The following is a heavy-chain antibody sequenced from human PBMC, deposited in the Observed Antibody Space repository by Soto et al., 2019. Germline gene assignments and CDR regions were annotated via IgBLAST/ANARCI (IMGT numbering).Heavy chain of an antibody. CDR1: GFTFSSYW. CDR2: INSDGSST. Sequence: GGSLRLSCAASGFTFSSYWMHWVRQAPGKGLVWVSRINSDGSSTSYADSVKGRFTISRDNAKNTLYLQMNSLRAEDTAVYYCARVYCSGGRCYHLAYWGQGTLVTVSS. J-gene: IGHJ4*02. D-gene: IGHD2-15*01. CDR3: ARVYCSGGRCYHLAY. V-gene: IGHV3-74*01.